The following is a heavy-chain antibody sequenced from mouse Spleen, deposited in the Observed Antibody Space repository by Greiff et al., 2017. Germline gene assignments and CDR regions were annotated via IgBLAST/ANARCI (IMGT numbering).Heavy chain of an antibody. J-gene: IGHJ3*01. CDR1: GFSLTSYG. Sequence: VKLVESGPGLVQPSQSLSITCTVSGFSLTSYGVHWVRQSPGKGLEWLGVIWSGGSTDYNAAFISRLSISKDNSKSQVFFKMNSLQANDTAIYYCARNWGIYYDYDEFAYWGQGTLVTVSA. CDR3: ARNWGIYYDYDEFAY. V-gene: IGHV2-2*02. CDR2: IWSGGST. D-gene: IGHD2-4*01.